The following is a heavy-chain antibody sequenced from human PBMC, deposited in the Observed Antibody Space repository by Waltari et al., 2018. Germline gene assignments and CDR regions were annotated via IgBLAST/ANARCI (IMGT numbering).Heavy chain of an antibody. D-gene: IGHD2-15*01. CDR1: YYSISGGYY. V-gene: IGHV4-38-2*01. Sequence: QVQLQASGPGLVMPSETLSLTCAVSYYSISGGYYWGWIRQPPGKGLEWIVKIYHDGTTYYSPPLKGRVSISLAIANNQFALKLAAVAAADQAVYYGARLSLGYCRGARARGYKNGSWGQGTLVTLSS. J-gene: IGHJ5*02. CDR3: ARLSLGYCRGARARGYKNGS. CDR2: IYHDGTT.